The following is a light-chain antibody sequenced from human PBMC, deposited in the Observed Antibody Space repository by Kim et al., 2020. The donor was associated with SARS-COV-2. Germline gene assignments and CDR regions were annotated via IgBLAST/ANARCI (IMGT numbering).Light chain of an antibody. CDR1: QSVLYSSNNKNY. CDR2: WAS. CDR3: QQYYNPPYT. J-gene: IGKJ2*01. V-gene: IGKV4-1*01. Sequence: DIVMTQSPDSLAVSLGERATINCKSSQSVLYSSNNKNYLAWYQQKPGQPPKLLIYWASTRESGFPDRFSGSGSGTDFTLTISSLQAEDVAVYYCQQYYNPPYTFGQGTKLEIK.